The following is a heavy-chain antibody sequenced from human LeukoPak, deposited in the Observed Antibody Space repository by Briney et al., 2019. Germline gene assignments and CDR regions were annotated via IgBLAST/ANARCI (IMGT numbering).Heavy chain of an antibody. CDR3: ARDGTMVREGRLRRGGWFDP. V-gene: IGHV4-59*01. Sequence: KPSETLSLTCTVSGGSISSYYWSWIRQPPGKGLEWIGYIYYSGSTNYNPSLKSRVTISLDTSKNQFSLRLSSVTAADTAVYYCARDGTMVREGRLRRGGWFDPWGQGTLVTVSS. CDR2: IYYSGST. CDR1: GGSISSYY. J-gene: IGHJ5*02. D-gene: IGHD3-10*01.